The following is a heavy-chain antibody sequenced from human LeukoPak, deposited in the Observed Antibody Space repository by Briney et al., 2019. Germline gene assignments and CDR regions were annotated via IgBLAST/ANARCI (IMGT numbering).Heavy chain of an antibody. V-gene: IGHV3-48*01. CDR1: GFTFINYI. J-gene: IGHJ6*03. CDR2: ISSSSSTI. Sequence: GGSLRLSCAASGFTFINYIMNWVRQAPGKGLEWVSCISSSSSTINCADSVKGRFTISRDNAKNSLYLQMNSLRAEDTAVYYCARGPYYYYYMDVWGKGTTVTVSS. CDR3: ARGPYYYYYMDV.